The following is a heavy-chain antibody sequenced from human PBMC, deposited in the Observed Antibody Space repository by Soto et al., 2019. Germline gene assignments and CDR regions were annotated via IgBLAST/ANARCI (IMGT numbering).Heavy chain of an antibody. J-gene: IGHJ4*02. D-gene: IGHD2-21*02. V-gene: IGHV1-18*01. Sequence: QVPLVQSGAEVKKPGASVEVSCKASGYTFTSYGITWVRQAPGQGLEWMGWISAYNGNTNSAQKLQDRVTMTTDTATTTAYMEVRSLTSDDTAVYYGAIDRNPVTARGTVDYWGQGTLVIVSS. CDR1: GYTFTSYG. CDR2: ISAYNGNT. CDR3: AIDRNPVTARGTVDY.